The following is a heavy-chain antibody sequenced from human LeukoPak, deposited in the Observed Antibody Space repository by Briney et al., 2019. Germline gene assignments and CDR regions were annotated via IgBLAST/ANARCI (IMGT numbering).Heavy chain of an antibody. V-gene: IGHV4-39*07. CDR3: ARDLVGATARKNWFDP. D-gene: IGHD1-26*01. J-gene: IGHJ5*02. CDR2: IYYIGST. CDR1: GGSISSSSYY. Sequence: SETLSLTCTVSGGSISSSSYYWGWIRQPPGKGLEWIGSIYYIGSTYYNPSLKSRVTISVDTSKNQFSLKLSSVTAADTAVYYCARDLVGATARKNWFDPWGQGTLVTVSS.